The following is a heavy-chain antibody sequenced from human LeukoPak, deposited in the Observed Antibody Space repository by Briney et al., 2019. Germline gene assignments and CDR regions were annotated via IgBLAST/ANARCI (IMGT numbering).Heavy chain of an antibody. Sequence: GASVKVSCKASGGTFSSYAISWVRQAPGQGLEWMGGIIPIFGTANYAQKFQGRVTITADESTSTAYMELSSLRSEDTAVYYGARMAKRGYSYGYRGFDDWSEGT. V-gene: IGHV1-69*13. CDR3: ARMAKRGYSYGYRGFDD. CDR2: IIPIFGTA. J-gene: IGHJ4*02. D-gene: IGHD5-18*01. CDR1: GGTFSSYA.